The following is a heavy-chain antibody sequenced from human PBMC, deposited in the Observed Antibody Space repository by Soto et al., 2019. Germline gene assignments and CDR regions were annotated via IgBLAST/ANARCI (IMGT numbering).Heavy chain of an antibody. V-gene: IGHV1-2*04. CDR2: INPNSGGT. Sequence: ASVKVSCKASGYTFTGYYMHWVRQAPGQGLEWMGWINPNSGGTNYAQKFQGWVTMTRDTSISTAYMELSRLRSDDTAVYYCARDLCSSTSCYLLTYGMDVWGQGTTVTVS. CDR1: GYTFTGYY. J-gene: IGHJ6*02. D-gene: IGHD2-2*01. CDR3: ARDLCSSTSCYLLTYGMDV.